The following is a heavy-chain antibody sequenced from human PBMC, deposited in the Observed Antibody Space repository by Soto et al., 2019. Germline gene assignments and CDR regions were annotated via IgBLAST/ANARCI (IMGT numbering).Heavy chain of an antibody. V-gene: IGHV4-31*03. CDR1: EGYISNGGYY. CDR2: IYYSGST. Sequence: SEPLSLTCTVSEGYISNGGYYRIWIRQHPGKGLEWIGYIYYSGSTYYNPSLKSRVTISVDTSKNQFSLKLSSVTAADTAVYYCARAIGPLYCSSTSCYRPSYYHYYMEVWGKGTTVTGSS. D-gene: IGHD2-2*01. J-gene: IGHJ6*03. CDR3: ARAIGPLYCSSTSCYRPSYYHYYMEV.